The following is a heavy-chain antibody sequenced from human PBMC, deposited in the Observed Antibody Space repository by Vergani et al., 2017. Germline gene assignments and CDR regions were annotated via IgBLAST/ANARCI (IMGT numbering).Heavy chain of an antibody. D-gene: IGHD5-12*01. CDR3: TKGSRGYTGYFFDY. J-gene: IGHJ4*02. CDR1: GFSFPGYA. CDR2: VSGSSATP. V-gene: IGHV3-23*01. Sequence: EVQLLESGGGLAQPGGSLRLSCEASGFSFPGYAMSWVRQAPGKGLEWVSSVSGSSATPYYADSVKGRFIISRDNSKNTLHLQMNSLRADDTAVYYCTKGSRGYTGYFFDYCGQGTLATVSS.